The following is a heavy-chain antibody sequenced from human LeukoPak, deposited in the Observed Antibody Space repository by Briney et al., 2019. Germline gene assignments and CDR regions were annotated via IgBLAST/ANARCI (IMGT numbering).Heavy chain of an antibody. CDR3: ARGWSYYGSGSYYIDPRFDY. CDR2: INPNSGGT. J-gene: IGHJ4*02. Sequence: ASVKVSCKASGYTFTGYYMHRVRQAPGQGLEWMGWINPNSGGTNYAQKFQGRVTMTRGTSISTAYMELSRLRSDDTAVYYCARGWSYYGSGSYYIDPRFDYWGQGTLVTVSS. D-gene: IGHD3-10*01. V-gene: IGHV1-2*02. CDR1: GYTFTGYY.